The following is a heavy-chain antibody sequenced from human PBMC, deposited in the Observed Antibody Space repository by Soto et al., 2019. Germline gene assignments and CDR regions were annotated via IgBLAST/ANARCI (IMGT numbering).Heavy chain of an antibody. J-gene: IGHJ5*02. CDR2: IIPIFGTA. CDR3: ARAHKRYCSSTSCYPYNWFDP. CDR1: EGTFSSYA. V-gene: IGHV1-69*13. Sequence: SVKVSCKASEGTFSSYAISWVRQAPGQGLEWMGGIIPIFGTANYAQKFQGRVTITADESTSTAYMELSSLRSEDTAVYYCARAHKRYCSSTSCYPYNWFDPWGQGTLVTVSS. D-gene: IGHD2-2*01.